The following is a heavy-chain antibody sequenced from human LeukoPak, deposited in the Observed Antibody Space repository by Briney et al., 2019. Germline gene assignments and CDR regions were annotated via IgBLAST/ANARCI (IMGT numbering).Heavy chain of an antibody. CDR1: GFTFNSYG. D-gene: IGHD3-22*01. J-gene: IGHJ3*02. CDR2: IYSGGST. CDR3: ARDGFSSGYPYDAFDI. V-gene: IGHV3-53*01. Sequence: GRSLRLSCAASGFTFNSYGMHWVSQAPGKGLEWVAVIYSGGSTYYADSVKGRFTISRDNSKNTLYLQMNSLRAEDTALYYCARDGFSSGYPYDAFDIWGQGTMVTVSS.